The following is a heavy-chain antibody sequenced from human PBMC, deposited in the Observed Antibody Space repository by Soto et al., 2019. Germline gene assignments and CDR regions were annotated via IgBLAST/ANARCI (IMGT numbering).Heavy chain of an antibody. J-gene: IGHJ4*02. CDR1: GGSVTSGNYY. Sequence: QVQLQESGPGLVKPSETLSLTCTVSGGSVTSGNYYWSWIRQPPGKGLEWIGYIDYIGSTNYYPSLKSRVTISVETSKTQFSLKLNSVTAADTAMYYCARAGRQLARYGGDIDSWGQGTLVTVSS. CDR2: IDYIGST. V-gene: IGHV4-61*01. CDR3: ARAGRQLARYGGDIDS. D-gene: IGHD6-13*01.